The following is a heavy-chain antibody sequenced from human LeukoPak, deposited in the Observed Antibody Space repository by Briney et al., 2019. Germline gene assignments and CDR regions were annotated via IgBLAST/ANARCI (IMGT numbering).Heavy chain of an antibody. J-gene: IGHJ4*02. Sequence: SVKVSCKASGGTFSSYAISWVRQAPGQGLEWMGGIIPIFGTANYAQTFQGRVTITADESTTTAYMELSSLRSEDTAVYYCARAVVPDYYDSSVYYLHFDYWGQGTLVTVSS. CDR2: IIPIFGTA. CDR1: GGTFSSYA. V-gene: IGHV1-69*13. D-gene: IGHD3-22*01. CDR3: ARAVVPDYYDSSVYYLHFDY.